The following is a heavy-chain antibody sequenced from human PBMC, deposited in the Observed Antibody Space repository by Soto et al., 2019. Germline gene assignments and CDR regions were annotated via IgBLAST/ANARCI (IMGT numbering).Heavy chain of an antibody. CDR2: IIPIFGTA. CDR1: GGTFSSYA. D-gene: IGHD3-22*01. CDR3: ARESRVVVASNDAFDI. V-gene: IGHV1-69*13. Sequence: SVKVSCKASGGTFSSYAISWVRQAPGQGLEWMGGIIPIFGTANYAQRFQGRVTITADESTSTAYMELSSLRSEDTAVYYCARESRVVVASNDAFDIWGQGTMVTVSS. J-gene: IGHJ3*02.